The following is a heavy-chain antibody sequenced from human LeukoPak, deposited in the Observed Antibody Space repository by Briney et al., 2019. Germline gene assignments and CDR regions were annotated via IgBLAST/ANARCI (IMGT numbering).Heavy chain of an antibody. CDR1: GGSIGSGTYY. V-gene: IGHV4-61*02. D-gene: IGHD3-10*01. J-gene: IGHJ4*02. Sequence: SETLSLTCTVSGGSIGSGTYYWSWIRQPAGKGLEWIGRIYSSGSTNYNPSLKSRVTISVDTSKNQFSLKLSSVTAADTAVYYCARASYGLILDYWGQGTLVTVSS. CDR2: IYSSGST. CDR3: ARASYGLILDY.